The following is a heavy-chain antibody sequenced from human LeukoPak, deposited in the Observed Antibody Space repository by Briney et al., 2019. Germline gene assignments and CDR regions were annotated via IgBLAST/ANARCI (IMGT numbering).Heavy chain of an antibody. CDR1: EFTFSSYW. V-gene: IGHV3-7*04. CDR3: ARGIVLAGNVDY. J-gene: IGHJ4*02. D-gene: IGHD6-19*01. Sequence: GGSLRLSCAASEFTFSSYWMSWVRQAPGKWLEWVANIKQDGSEKYYVDSVKGRFTISRDNGKNSLYLQMNSLRVEDTAVYYCARGIVLAGNVDYWGQGTLVTVSS. CDR2: IKQDGSEK.